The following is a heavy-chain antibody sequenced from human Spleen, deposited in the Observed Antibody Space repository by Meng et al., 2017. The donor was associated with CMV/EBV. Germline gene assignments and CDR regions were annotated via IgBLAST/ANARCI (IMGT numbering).Heavy chain of an antibody. J-gene: IGHJ4*02. CDR2: INGDGSWT. V-gene: IGHV3-74*01. Sequence: GESLKISCAASGFTFSSYWMHWVRQAPGKGLVWVSRINGDGSWTRSADSVKGRFSISRDNSKNTLYLQMNSLRAEDTAVYYCARGGSAAQWGQGTLVTVSS. CDR3: ARGGSAAQ. D-gene: IGHD2-2*01. CDR1: GFTFSSYW.